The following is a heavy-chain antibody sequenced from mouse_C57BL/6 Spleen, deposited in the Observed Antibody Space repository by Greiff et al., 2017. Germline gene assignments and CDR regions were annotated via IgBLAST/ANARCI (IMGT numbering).Heavy chain of an antibody. CDR1: GFTFSCYA. D-gene: IGHD2-5*01. CDR2: ISDGGSYT. J-gene: IGHJ4*01. V-gene: IGHV5-4*01. Sequence: EVHLVESGGGLVKPGGSLKLSCAASGFTFSCYAMSWVRQTPEKRLEWVATISDGGSYTYYPDNVKGRFTISRDNAKNNLYLQMSHLKSEDTAMYYCARDKSNYESYYAMDYWGQGTSVTVSS. CDR3: ARDKSNYESYYAMDY.